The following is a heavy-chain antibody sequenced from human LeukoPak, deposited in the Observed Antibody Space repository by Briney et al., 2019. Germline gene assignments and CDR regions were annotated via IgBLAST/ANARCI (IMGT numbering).Heavy chain of an antibody. J-gene: IGHJ4*02. CDR3: ARDLSPVVRASPMGY. Sequence: GGSLRLSCAASGFPFSSYALHWVRQAPGKGLEWVSAISGSGGSTYYADSVKGRFTISRDNSKNTLYLQMNSLRAEDTAVYYCARDLSPVVRASPMGYWGQGTLVTVSS. CDR1: GFPFSSYA. D-gene: IGHD3-10*01. V-gene: IGHV3-23*01. CDR2: ISGSGGST.